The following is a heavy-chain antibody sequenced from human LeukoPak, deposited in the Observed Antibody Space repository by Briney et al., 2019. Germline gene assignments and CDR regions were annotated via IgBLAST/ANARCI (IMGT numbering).Heavy chain of an antibody. Sequence: ASVKVSCKASGYTFTSYDINWVRQATGQGLEWMGWMNPNSGNTGYAQKFQGRVTMTRNTSISTAYMELSSLRSEDTAVYYCARRVLLWFGELLTPLSTAWFDPWGQGTLVTVSS. D-gene: IGHD3-10*01. CDR3: ARRVLLWFGELLTPLSTAWFDP. CDR1: GYTFTSYD. J-gene: IGHJ5*02. CDR2: MNPNSGNT. V-gene: IGHV1-8*01.